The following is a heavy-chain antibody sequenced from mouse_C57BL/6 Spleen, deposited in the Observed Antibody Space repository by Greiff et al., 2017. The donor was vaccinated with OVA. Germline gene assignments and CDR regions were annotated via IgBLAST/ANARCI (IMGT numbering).Heavy chain of an antibody. D-gene: IGHD2-10*02. CDR3: ARGGYGNSWYFDV. CDR2: IYPGDGDT. J-gene: IGHJ1*03. Sequence: VKLMESGPELVKPGASVKISCKASGYAFSSSWMNWVKQRPGKGLEWIGRIYPGDGDTNYNGKFKGKATLTADKSSSTAYMQLSSLTSEDSAVYFCARGGYGNSWYFDVWGTGTTVTVSS. V-gene: IGHV1-82*01. CDR1: GYAFSSSW.